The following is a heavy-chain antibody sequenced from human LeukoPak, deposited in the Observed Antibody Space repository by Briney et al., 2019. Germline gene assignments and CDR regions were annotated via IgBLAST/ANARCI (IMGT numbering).Heavy chain of an antibody. CDR2: ISSSSSYI. CDR1: GFTFSSYS. D-gene: IGHD3-10*01. V-gene: IGHV3-21*01. CDR3: ARDPRSNTMVRGAYNWFDP. J-gene: IGHJ5*02. Sequence: PGGSLRLSCAASGFTFSSYSMNWVRQAPGKGLEWVSSISSSSSYIYYADSVKGRFTISRDNSKNTLYLQMNSLRAEDTAVYYCARDPRSNTMVRGAYNWFDPWGQGTLVTVSS.